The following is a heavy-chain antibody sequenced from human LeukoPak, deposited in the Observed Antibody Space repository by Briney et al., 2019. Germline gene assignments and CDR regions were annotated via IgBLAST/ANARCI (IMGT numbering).Heavy chain of an antibody. D-gene: IGHD1-26*01. CDR3: ARAGTRGYYYGMDV. J-gene: IGHJ6*02. Sequence: GGSLRLSCAASGFTFSSYSMNWVRQAPGKGLEWVSYISSSSSTIYYADSVKGRFTISRDNAKNSLYLQMNCLRDEDTAVYYCARAGTRGYYYGMDVWGQGTTVTVSS. CDR1: GFTFSSYS. V-gene: IGHV3-48*02. CDR2: ISSSSSTI.